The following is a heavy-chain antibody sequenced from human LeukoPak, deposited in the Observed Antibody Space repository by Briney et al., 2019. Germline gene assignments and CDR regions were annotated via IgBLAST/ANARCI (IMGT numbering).Heavy chain of an antibody. V-gene: IGHV3-33*08. J-gene: IGHJ4*02. CDR3: ARGYRTVDY. D-gene: IGHD2-2*02. CDR2: IWYDGSNK. CDR1: GFTFSSYG. Sequence: GRSLRLSCAASGFTFSSYGMHWVRQAPGKGLEWVAVIWYDGSNKYYVDSVKGRFTIPRDNSKNTLYLQMNSLRAEDTAVYYCARGYRTVDYWGQGTLVTVSS.